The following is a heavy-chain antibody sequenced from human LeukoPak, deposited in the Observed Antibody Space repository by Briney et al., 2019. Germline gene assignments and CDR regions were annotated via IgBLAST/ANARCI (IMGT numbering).Heavy chain of an antibody. CDR2: MNPNSGNT. Sequence: GASVTVSCKASGYTFTSYDINWGRQANAQGLEWVGWMNPNSGNTGYAQKFQGRVAMTRNTSIRTAYMELSSLRSEDTAVYYCARAGSSGSYYYYMDVWGKGTTVTVSS. J-gene: IGHJ6*03. CDR1: GYTFTSYD. CDR3: ARAGSSGSYYYYMDV. D-gene: IGHD3-10*01. V-gene: IGHV1-8*01.